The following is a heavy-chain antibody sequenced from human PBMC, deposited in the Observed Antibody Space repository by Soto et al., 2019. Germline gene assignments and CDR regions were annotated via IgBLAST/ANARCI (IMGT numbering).Heavy chain of an antibody. CDR3: ARGSGTYCSGGSCYPGRYYYYMDV. J-gene: IGHJ6*03. D-gene: IGHD2-15*01. V-gene: IGHV4-34*01. Sequence: PSETLSLTCAVYGGSFSGYYWSWIRQPPGKGLEWIGEINHSGSTNYNPSLKSRVTISVDTSKNQFSLKLSSVTAADTAVYYCARGSGTYCSGGSCYPGRYYYYMDVWGKGTTVTVSS. CDR2: INHSGST. CDR1: GGSFSGYY.